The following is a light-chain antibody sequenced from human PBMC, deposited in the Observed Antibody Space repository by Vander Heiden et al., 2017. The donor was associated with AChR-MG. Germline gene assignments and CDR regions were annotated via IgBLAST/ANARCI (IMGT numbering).Light chain of an antibody. CDR2: DNS. CDR1: SSNIGAGYD. CDR3: QSYDSSLSARV. V-gene: IGLV1-40*01. J-gene: IGLJ3*02. Sequence: QSVLTQPPSVSGAPGQRVTIPCPARSSNIGAGYDVHWYQQLPGTAPKLLISDNSNRLISDNSNRPSGVPDRFSGSKSGTSASLAITGLQAEDEADYYCQSYDSSLSARVFGGGTKLTVL.